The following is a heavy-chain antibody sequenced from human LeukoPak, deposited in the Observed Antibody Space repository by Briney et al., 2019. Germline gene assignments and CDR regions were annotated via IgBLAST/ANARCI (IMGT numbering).Heavy chain of an antibody. V-gene: IGHV4-59*08. D-gene: IGHD2-2*03. Sequence: PSETLSLTCTVSGGSISSYHWTWIRQPPGKGLEWIGYISYSGSTNYNPSLKSQVTMSVDMSKNHFSLNLRSVTAADTAVYYCARWMGHSDFWGQGTLVTVSS. CDR2: ISYSGST. J-gene: IGHJ4*02. CDR3: ARWMGHSDF. CDR1: GGSISSYH.